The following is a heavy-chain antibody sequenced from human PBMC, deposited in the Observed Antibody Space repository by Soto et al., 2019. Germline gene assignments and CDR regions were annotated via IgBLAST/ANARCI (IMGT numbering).Heavy chain of an antibody. J-gene: IGHJ5*02. CDR3: ARLHCPSPTFVPLDP. CDR1: GGSFRGYY. V-gene: IGHV4-34*01. D-gene: IGHD2-2*01. Sequence: SETLSLTCAVFGGSFRGYYLTWFGQPPGTGLGGSGEINHSDRTNYTPSLNSRVTISVDTSKNQSSLKLTSVTAADTAVYCCARLHCPSPTFVPLDPWGQGTLVTVSS. CDR2: INHSDRT.